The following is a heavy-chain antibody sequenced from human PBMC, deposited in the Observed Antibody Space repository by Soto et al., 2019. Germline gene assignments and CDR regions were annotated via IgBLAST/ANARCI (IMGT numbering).Heavy chain of an antibody. CDR2: INAGNGNT. D-gene: IGHD1-26*01. V-gene: IGHV1-3*01. CDR1: GYTFTSYA. CDR3: ARDRAKVGRWFDP. J-gene: IGHJ5*02. Sequence: ASLQVSCKASGYTFTSYAMHWVRQAPGQRLEWMGWINAGNGNTKYSQKFQGRVTITRDTSASTAYMELSSLRSEDTAVYYWARDRAKVGRWFDPWGQGNLVTV.